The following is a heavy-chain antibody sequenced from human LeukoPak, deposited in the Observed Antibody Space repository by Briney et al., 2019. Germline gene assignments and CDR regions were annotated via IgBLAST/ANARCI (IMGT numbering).Heavy chain of an antibody. CDR2: IYYSGST. Sequence: AQTLSGACTVAGGSIMRGGYYWSWIRQHPGKGLEWIGYIYYSGSTYYNPSLKSRVTISVDTSKNQFSLKLSSVTAADTAVYYCARGYCIGGSCHFFPWFDPWGQGTLVTVSS. V-gene: IGHV4-31*03. J-gene: IGHJ5*02. CDR1: GGSIMRGGYY. D-gene: IGHD2-15*01. CDR3: ARGYCIGGSCHFFPWFDP.